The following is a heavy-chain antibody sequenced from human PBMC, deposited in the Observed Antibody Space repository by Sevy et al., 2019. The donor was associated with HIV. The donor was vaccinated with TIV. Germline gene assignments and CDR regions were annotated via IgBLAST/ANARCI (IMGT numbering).Heavy chain of an antibody. Sequence: GESLKISCAASGFTVSSNYMSWVRQAPGKGLEWVSVIYSGGSTYYADSVKGRFTISRDNSKNMLYLQMNSRRAEDTAVYYCARAQRFYYYDSSGYYNWGQGTLVTVSS. V-gene: IGHV3-53*01. CDR3: ARAQRFYYYDSSGYYN. CDR2: IYSGGST. CDR1: GFTVSSNY. J-gene: IGHJ4*02. D-gene: IGHD3-22*01.